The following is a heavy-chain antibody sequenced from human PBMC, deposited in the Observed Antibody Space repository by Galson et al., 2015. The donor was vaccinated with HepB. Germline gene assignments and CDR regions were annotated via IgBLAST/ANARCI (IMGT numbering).Heavy chain of an antibody. D-gene: IGHD4-23*01. CDR1: GGSISSGGYY. CDR3: ARVGHLRWITHDY. J-gene: IGHJ4*02. CDR2: IYYSGST. Sequence: QVLLQESGPGLVKPSQTPSLTCTVTGGSISSGGYYWSWIRQHPGKGLEWIGYIYYSGSTYYNPSLKSRVTISVDTSKNQFSLKLSSETAADTAVYYCARVGHLRWITHDYWGQGTLVTVSS. V-gene: IGHV4-31*03.